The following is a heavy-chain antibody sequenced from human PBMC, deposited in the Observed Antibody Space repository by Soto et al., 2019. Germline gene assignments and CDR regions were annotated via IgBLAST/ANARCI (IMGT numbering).Heavy chain of an antibody. CDR3: ARRIEWTNLDY. V-gene: IGHV4-39*01. Sequence: QLQLQESGPGLVKPSETLSLTCTVSGVSISSSSYYWVWIRQPPGKGLEWIGSIIYDGTTYYNPSLKSRVTISVDTSKNQFSLKLSSVTAADTAVYYCARRIEWTNLDYWGQGTLVTVSS. D-gene: IGHD3-3*01. CDR2: IIYDGTT. J-gene: IGHJ4*02. CDR1: GVSISSSSYY.